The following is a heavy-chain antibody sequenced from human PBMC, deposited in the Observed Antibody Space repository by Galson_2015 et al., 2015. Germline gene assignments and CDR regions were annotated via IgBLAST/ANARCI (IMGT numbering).Heavy chain of an antibody. Sequence: SLRLSCAASGFTFSSYAMRWVRQAPGKGLEYVSAISSNGGSTYYANSVKGRFTISRDNSKNTLYLQMGSLRAEDMAVYYCARETRGTGTLWAFDIWGQGTMVTVSS. D-gene: IGHD3/OR15-3a*01. CDR3: ARETRGTGTLWAFDI. V-gene: IGHV3-64*01. CDR2: ISSNGGST. CDR1: GFTFSSYA. J-gene: IGHJ3*02.